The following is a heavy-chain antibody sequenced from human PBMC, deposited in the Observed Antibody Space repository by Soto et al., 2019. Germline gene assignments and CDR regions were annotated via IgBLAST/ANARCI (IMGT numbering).Heavy chain of an antibody. V-gene: IGHV3-30*18. D-gene: IGHD5-12*01. CDR1: GFTFSSYG. CDR3: AKDRGYSGYDVADY. J-gene: IGHJ4*02. Sequence: QVQLVESGGGVVQPGRSLRLSCEASGFTFSSYGMHWVRQAPGKGLEWVAVISYDGSNKYYADSVKGRFTISRDNFKNTPYLQITSRGAEDTAVYYCAKDRGYSGYDVADYWGQGTLVTFSS. CDR2: ISYDGSNK.